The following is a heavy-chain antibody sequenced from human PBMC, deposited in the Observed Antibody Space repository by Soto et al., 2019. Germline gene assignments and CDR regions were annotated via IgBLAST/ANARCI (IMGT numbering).Heavy chain of an antibody. V-gene: IGHV3-23*01. CDR3: ASPLDRIVGATLGSYYYGMHV. D-gene: IGHD1-26*01. J-gene: IGHJ6*02. Sequence: GRFTISRDNSKNTLYLQMNSLRAEDTAVYYCASPLDRIVGATLGSYYYGMHVWGQGTTVTVSS.